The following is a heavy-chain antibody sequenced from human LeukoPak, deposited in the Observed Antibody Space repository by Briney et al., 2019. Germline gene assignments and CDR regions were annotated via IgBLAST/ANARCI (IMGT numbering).Heavy chain of an antibody. D-gene: IGHD3-9*01. CDR1: GGSFSGYY. J-gene: IGHJ4*02. CDR2: IYYSGST. Sequence: SETLSLTCAVYGGSFSGYYWSWIRQPPGKGLEWIGNIYYSGSTNYNPSLKSRVTISLDTSKNQFSLKLSSVTAADTAVFYCATVSDILTGYPFDYWGQGTLVTVSS. CDR3: ATVSDILTGYPFDY. V-gene: IGHV4-59*01.